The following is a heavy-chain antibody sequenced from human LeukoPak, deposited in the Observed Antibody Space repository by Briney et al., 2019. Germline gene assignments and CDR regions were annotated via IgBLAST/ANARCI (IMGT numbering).Heavy chain of an antibody. CDR3: ARGWGEKGRCRGGTCNNPEFDY. D-gene: IGHD2-15*01. CDR1: GFPLSNYW. CDR2: IKGSGSEK. J-gene: IGHJ4*02. V-gene: IGHV3-7*01. Sequence: GGSLRHSCAASGFPLSNYWMNWVHQAPGKGLDWVANIKGSGSEKYYLDSVKGRFTISRDNAWDSLYLQMNSLPVEDTAVYYCARGWGEKGRCRGGTCNNPEFDYWGQGVLVTVSS.